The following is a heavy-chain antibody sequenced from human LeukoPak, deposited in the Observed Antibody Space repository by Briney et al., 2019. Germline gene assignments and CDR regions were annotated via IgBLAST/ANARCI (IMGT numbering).Heavy chain of an antibody. CDR1: GGSISSSSYY. V-gene: IGHV4-39*07. CDR3: ASRSRSGITFGGVIVTPFDY. Sequence: PSETLFLTCTVSGGSISSSSYYWGWIRQPPGKGLEWIGSIYYSGSTYYNPSLKSRVTISVDTSKNQFSLKLSSVTAADTAVYYCASRSRSGITFGGVIVTPFDYWGQGTLVTVSS. CDR2: IYYSGST. D-gene: IGHD3-16*02. J-gene: IGHJ4*02.